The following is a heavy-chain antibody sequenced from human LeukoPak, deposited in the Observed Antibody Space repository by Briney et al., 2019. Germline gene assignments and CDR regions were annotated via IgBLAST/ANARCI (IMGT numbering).Heavy chain of an antibody. D-gene: IGHD3-22*01. CDR1: GGSFSGYY. V-gene: IGHV4-34*01. CDR2: INHSGST. CDR3: ARGVVVITLRYYYYGMDV. Sequence: SETLSLTCAVYGGSFSGYYWSWIRQPPGKGLEWIGEINHSGSTNYNLSLKSRVTISVDTSKNQFSLKLSSVTAADTAVYYCARGVVVITLRYYYYGMDVWGQGTTVTVSS. J-gene: IGHJ6*02.